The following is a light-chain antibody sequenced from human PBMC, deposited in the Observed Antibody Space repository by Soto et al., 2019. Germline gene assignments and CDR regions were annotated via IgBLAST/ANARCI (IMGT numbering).Light chain of an antibody. CDR3: AAWDASLNACV. V-gene: IGLV1-44*01. CDR2: NNH. Sequence: QSVLTQAPSASGTPGQRVTISCSGSSSNIGSKTVNWYQQLPGMAPTLLIFNNHQRPSWVPDRFSGSKSGTSASLAISGLQSEDEAAYYCAAWDASLNACVFGTGTKVTVL. CDR1: SSNIGSKT. J-gene: IGLJ1*01.